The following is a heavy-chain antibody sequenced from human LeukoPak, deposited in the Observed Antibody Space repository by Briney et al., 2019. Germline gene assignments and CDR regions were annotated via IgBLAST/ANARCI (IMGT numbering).Heavy chain of an antibody. CDR2: ISSSGSTI. D-gene: IGHD3-10*02. CDR1: GFPFSSYE. J-gene: IGHJ6*04. CDR3: AERGITMIGGV. Sequence: GGSLRLSCAASGFPFSSYEMNWVRQAPGKGLEWVSYISSSGSTIYYADSVKGRFTISRDNDKNSLYLQMNSLRAEDTAVYYCAERGITMIGGVWGKGTTVTISS. V-gene: IGHV3-48*03.